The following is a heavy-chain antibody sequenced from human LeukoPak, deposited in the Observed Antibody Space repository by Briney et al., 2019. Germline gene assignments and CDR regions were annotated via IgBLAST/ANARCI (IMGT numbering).Heavy chain of an antibody. CDR1: GYTLTELS. J-gene: IGHJ6*03. D-gene: IGHD6-13*01. Sequence: ASVKVSCKVSGYTLTELSMHWVRQAPGKGLEWMGGFDPEDGETIYAHKFQGRVTMTEDTSTDTAYMELSSLRSEDTAVYYCATLGGAAAGIVPRGYYYYMDVWGKGTTVTVSS. V-gene: IGHV1-24*01. CDR3: ATLGGAAAGIVPRGYYYYMDV. CDR2: FDPEDGET.